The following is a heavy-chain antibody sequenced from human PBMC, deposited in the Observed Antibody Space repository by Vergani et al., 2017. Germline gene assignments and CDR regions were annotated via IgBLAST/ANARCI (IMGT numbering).Heavy chain of an antibody. CDR2: IGKDGINT. CDR1: GFTFSNFG. D-gene: IGHD2-21*02. CDR3: ANYVRDSTDGLPDS. V-gene: IGHV3-30*02. J-gene: IGHJ4*02. Sequence: QVQLVESAGGVVQPGGSLRLFCAASGFTFSNFGMHWIRQAPGKGLGWLAYIGKDGINTRYRDAVKGRFTVSRDNSKDILYLQMDSVRSEDTALYYCANYVRDSTDGLPDSWGPGTLVIVSS.